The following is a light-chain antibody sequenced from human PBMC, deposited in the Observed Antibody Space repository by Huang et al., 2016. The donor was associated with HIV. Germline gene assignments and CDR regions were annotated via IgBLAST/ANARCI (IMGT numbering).Light chain of an antibody. CDR3: QQFSSYPLT. CDR1: QGIPNY. CDR2: AAS. Sequence: IQLTQSPSSLSIYVGDKVTITCRASQGIPNYVAWYQQRPGKAPKLLIYAASTLQNGVPSSFIGSGSGADFALSIANVQPEDSATYYCQQFSSYPLTFGGGTKVEIK. V-gene: IGKV1-9*01. J-gene: IGKJ4*01.